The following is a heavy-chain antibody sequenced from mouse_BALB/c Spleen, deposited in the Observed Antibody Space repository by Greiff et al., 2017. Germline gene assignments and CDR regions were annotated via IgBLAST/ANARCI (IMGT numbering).Heavy chain of an antibody. CDR1: GFTFSSYA. Sequence: EVQLVESGGGLVKPGGSLKLSCAASGFTFSSYAMSWVRQTPEKRLEWVASISSGGSTYYPDSVKGRFTISRDNARNILYLQMSSLRSEDTAMYYCARGGYRYYFDDWGQGTTLTVSS. CDR3: ARGGYRYYFDD. V-gene: IGHV5-6-5*01. D-gene: IGHD2-2*01. CDR2: ISSGGST. J-gene: IGHJ2*01.